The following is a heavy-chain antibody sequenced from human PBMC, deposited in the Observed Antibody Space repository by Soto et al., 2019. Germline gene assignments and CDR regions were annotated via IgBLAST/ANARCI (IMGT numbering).Heavy chain of an antibody. V-gene: IGHV3-33*03. Sequence: ESGGGVVQPGRSLRLSCAASGFIFNEYGIHWVRQAPGKGLEWVAVIWYDESNKYYADSVKGRFTFSRDNSKNTMSLQMNSLRVEDTAVYYCARWGCSGSNCNLNQRSFDLWGQGTLVTVSS. CDR3: ARWGCSGSNCNLNQRSFDL. CDR2: IWYDESNK. CDR1: GFIFNEYG. J-gene: IGHJ4*02. D-gene: IGHD2-15*01.